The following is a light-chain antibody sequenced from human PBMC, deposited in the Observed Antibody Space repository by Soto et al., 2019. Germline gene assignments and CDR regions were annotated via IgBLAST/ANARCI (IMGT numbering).Light chain of an antibody. Sequence: DIQITHSPSSLSASGVERVTITCRASQGITNYLGWFQQKPGKAPKSLIYAASSLHSGVPSRFSGSGSGTDFTLTISSLQPENFATYYCQHDNFGQGTRLEIK. CDR2: AAS. CDR1: QGITNY. V-gene: IGKV1-16*01. CDR3: QHDN. J-gene: IGKJ5*01.